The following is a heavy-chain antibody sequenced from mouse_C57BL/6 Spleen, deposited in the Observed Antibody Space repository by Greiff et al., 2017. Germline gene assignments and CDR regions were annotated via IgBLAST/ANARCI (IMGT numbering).Heavy chain of an antibody. D-gene: IGHD1-1*01. J-gene: IGHJ3*01. V-gene: IGHV1-61*01. Sequence: QVQLQQPGAELVRPGSSVKLSCKASGYTFTSYWMAWVKQRPGQGLEWIGNIYPSDSETHYNQKFKDKATLTVDKSSSTAYMQLSSLTSEDSAVDYCARYHDYCGRAYWGQGTLVTVSA. CDR3: ARYHDYCGRAY. CDR2: IYPSDSET. CDR1: GYTFTSYW.